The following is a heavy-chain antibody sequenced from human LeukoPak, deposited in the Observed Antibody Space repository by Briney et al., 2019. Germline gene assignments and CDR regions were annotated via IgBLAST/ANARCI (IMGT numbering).Heavy chain of an antibody. J-gene: IGHJ4*02. V-gene: IGHV3-21*01. D-gene: IGHD3-3*01. CDR1: GFTFSDYS. CDR2: ISTSSTYI. Sequence: GGSLRLSCAASGFTFSDYSVHWVRQAPGKGLEWVSSISTSSTYIYYADSVKGRFTISRDNAKNSLYLQMNSLRAEGTAVYYCARGRYDFWSGYYTFDYWGQGTLVTVSS. CDR3: ARGRYDFWSGYYTFDY.